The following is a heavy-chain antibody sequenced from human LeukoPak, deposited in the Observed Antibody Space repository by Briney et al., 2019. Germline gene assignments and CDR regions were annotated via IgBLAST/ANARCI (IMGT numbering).Heavy chain of an antibody. D-gene: IGHD3-22*01. V-gene: IGHV3-53*01. CDR3: ARGLFLSGYLDAFDI. CDR1: GFTVNNKY. Sequence: GGSLRLSCAASGFTVNNKYMTWVHQAPGKGLEWVSLIYNDGRTYYADSVKGRCTISRDNLKNVLYLQMNSLKVEDTALYYCARGLFLSGYLDAFDIWGQGTVVTVSS. J-gene: IGHJ3*02. CDR2: IYNDGRT.